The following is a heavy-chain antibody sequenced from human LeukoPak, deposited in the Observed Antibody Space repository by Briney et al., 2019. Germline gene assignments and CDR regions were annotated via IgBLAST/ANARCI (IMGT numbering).Heavy chain of an antibody. D-gene: IGHD3-3*01. CDR2: IKLDGSEK. J-gene: IGHJ4*02. Sequence: GGSLRLSCVASGFTFGKYWMSWVRQAPGKGLEWVANIKLDGSEKYYVDSVKGRFTISRDNAKNSLYLQMNSLRAKDTAVYYCARDNRGYYDFWSGQFDYWGQGTLVTVSS. CDR3: ARDNRGYYDFWSGQFDY. V-gene: IGHV3-7*01. CDR1: GFTFGKYW.